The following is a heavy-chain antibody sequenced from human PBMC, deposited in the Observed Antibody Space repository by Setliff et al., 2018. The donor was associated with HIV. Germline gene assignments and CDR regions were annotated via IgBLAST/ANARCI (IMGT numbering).Heavy chain of an antibody. V-gene: IGHV5-51*01. Sequence: PGESLKISCKGSGYKFSTHWIGWVRQMPGKGLEWMGIIFPGDSDTRYSPPFQGQVTISADKSMTTAYLQWSSLKASDTAMYYCARRALRGGYDPEYYFDYWGQGTLVTVSS. D-gene: IGHD5-12*01. CDR1: GYKFSTHW. CDR3: ARRALRGGYDPEYYFDY. CDR2: IFPGDSDT. J-gene: IGHJ4*02.